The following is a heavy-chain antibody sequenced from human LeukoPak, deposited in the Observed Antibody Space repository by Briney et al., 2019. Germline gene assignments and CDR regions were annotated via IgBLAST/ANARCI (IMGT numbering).Heavy chain of an antibody. CDR3: ARDLVSSGWSSGFDP. Sequence: GESLKISCKGSGYSFTTYWIGWVRQVPGEGLECMGIIYPRDSGTRYSPSFQGRVTISVDKSISTAYLQWSSLKASDTAMYYCARDLVSSGWSSGFDPWGQGTLVTVSS. V-gene: IGHV5-51*01. CDR1: GYSFTTYW. D-gene: IGHD6-19*01. J-gene: IGHJ5*02. CDR2: IYPRDSGT.